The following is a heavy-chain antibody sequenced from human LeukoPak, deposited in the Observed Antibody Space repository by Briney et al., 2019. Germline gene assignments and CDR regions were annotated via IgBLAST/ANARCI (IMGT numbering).Heavy chain of an antibody. CDR2: IKQDGSEK. CDR1: GFTFSGYW. V-gene: IGHV3-7*01. J-gene: IGHJ4*02. Sequence: GGSLRLSCAASGFTFSGYWMGWVRQAPGKGLKWVANIKQDGSEKYYVDSVKGRFTISRDNSKNTLYLQMNSLRAEDTAVYYCARGPSGYHNTGGQGTLVTVSS. CDR3: ARGPSGYHNT. D-gene: IGHD5-12*01.